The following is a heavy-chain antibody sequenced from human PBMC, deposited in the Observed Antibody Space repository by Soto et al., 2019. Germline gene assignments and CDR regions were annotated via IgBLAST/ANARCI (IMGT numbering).Heavy chain of an antibody. J-gene: IGHJ6*02. D-gene: IGHD3-22*01. CDR1: GYTFSSYG. CDR3: ARGGYYDSSGSRNYHYYGMNV. V-gene: IGHV1-18*01. Sequence: QVQLVQSGGEVKKPGASVKVSCKASGYTFSSYGINWVRQAPGQGLEWLGWISPYDGNTKYAQILQGRVSMTTDTSTKTAYRGVRSVGSGDTAGYYCARGGYYDSSGSRNYHYYGMNVWGQGTTVTVSS. CDR2: ISPYDGNT.